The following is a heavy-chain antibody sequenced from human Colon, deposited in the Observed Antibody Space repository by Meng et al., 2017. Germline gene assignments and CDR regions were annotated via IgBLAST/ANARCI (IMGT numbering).Heavy chain of an antibody. Sequence: QVQLQESGPGLVKPSQTLSLTCTVSGGSISSGGYYWSWIRQHPGKGLEWIGYIYYSGRTYYNPSLESRVTMSVDTSKNQFSLNLNSVTAADTAVYYCARVNGDCFSTICYKGWFDPWGQGTLVTVSS. CDR3: ARVNGDCFSTICYKGWFDP. D-gene: IGHD2-2*02. CDR1: GGSISSGGYY. J-gene: IGHJ5*02. V-gene: IGHV4-30-4*08. CDR2: IYYSGRT.